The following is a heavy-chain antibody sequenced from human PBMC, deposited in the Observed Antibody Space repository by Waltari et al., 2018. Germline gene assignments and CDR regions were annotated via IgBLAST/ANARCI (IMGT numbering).Heavy chain of an antibody. Sequence: QLQMHESGPGLVKSSETLSLTCTVSGDSMTNSNYYWAWIRQPPGKGLEWIGDIYYSGTSVDSPSLMRRLTISADTSKNHFSLSLTSVTVADTAIYYCARRPMGAAFDYWGQGVLVTISS. CDR3: ARRPMGAAFDY. V-gene: IGHV4-39*02. CDR1: GDSMTNSNYY. CDR2: IYYSGTS. D-gene: IGHD3-16*01. J-gene: IGHJ4*02.